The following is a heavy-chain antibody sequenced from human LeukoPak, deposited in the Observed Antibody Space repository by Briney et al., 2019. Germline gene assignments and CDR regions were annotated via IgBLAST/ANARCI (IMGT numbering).Heavy chain of an antibody. CDR2: IYYSGST. CDR3: ARAVLPHYFDY. J-gene: IGHJ4*02. V-gene: IGHV4-59*01. CDR1: GGSISSYY. Sequence: SETLSLTCTVSGGSISSYYWSWIRQPPGKGLEWIGYIYYSGSTNYNPSLKSRVTISVDTFKNQFSLKLSSVTAADTAVYYCARAVLPHYFDYWGQGTLVTVSS.